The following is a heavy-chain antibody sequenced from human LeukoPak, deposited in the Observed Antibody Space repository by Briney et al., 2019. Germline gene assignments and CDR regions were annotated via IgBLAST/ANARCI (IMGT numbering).Heavy chain of an antibody. CDR1: GYTFTGYY. D-gene: IGHD5-18*01. Sequence: ASVKVSCKASGYTFTGYYMHWVRQAPGQGLEWMGWINPNSGGTNYAQKFQGRVTMTRDTSISTAYMELSRLRSDDTAAYYCARGDTAMVSLYFDYWGQGTLVTVSS. V-gene: IGHV1-2*02. CDR2: INPNSGGT. CDR3: ARGDTAMVSLYFDY. J-gene: IGHJ4*02.